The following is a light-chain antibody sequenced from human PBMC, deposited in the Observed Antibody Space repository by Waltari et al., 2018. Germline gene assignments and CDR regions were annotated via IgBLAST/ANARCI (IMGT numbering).Light chain of an antibody. V-gene: IGKV2-28*01. CDR2: LGS. CDR3: MQALQLPVT. J-gene: IGKJ4*01. CDR1: QSLLQSNGYNY. Sequence: DMVMTQSPLSLPVTPGETASISCRSSQSLLQSNGYNYLDWYLQKPGQSPQLLIYLGSNRASGVPDRFSGSGSGTDFTLKISRVEAEDVGVYYCMQALQLPVTFGGGTKVEIK.